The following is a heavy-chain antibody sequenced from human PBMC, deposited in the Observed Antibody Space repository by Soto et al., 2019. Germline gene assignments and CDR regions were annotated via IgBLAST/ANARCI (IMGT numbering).Heavy chain of an antibody. V-gene: IGHV1-69*01. J-gene: IGHJ5*02. D-gene: IGHD6-19*01. CDR3: ARHRIAVAGTGGWFDP. Sequence: QVQLVQSGAEVKKPGSSVKVSCKASGGTFSSYAISWVRQAPGQGLEWMGGIFPIFGTANYAQKFQGRVTITADESTSTAYMELSSLRSEDTAVYYCARHRIAVAGTGGWFDPWGQGTLVTVSS. CDR1: GGTFSSYA. CDR2: IFPIFGTA.